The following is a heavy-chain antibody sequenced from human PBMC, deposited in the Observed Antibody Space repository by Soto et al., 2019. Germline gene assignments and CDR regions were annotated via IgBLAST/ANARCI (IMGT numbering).Heavy chain of an antibody. CDR1: GGTFSSYT. J-gene: IGHJ4*02. Sequence: QVQLVQSGAEVKKPGSSVKVSCKASGGTFSSYTISWVRQAPGQGLEWMGRIIPILGIANYAQKFQGRVTITADKSTSTAYMELSSLRSEDTAVDYCARGNGYSYGSYWGQGTLVTVSS. CDR3: ARGNGYSYGSY. D-gene: IGHD5-18*01. CDR2: IIPILGIA. V-gene: IGHV1-69*02.